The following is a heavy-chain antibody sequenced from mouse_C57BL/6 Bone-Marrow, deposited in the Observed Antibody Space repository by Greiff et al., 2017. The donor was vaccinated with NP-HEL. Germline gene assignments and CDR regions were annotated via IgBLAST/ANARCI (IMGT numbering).Heavy chain of an antibody. CDR1: GFSLTSYG. D-gene: IGHD1-1*01. CDR3: AKLGFYYYGSSGYYAMDY. Sequence: VKLVESGPGLVAPSQSLSITCTVSGFSLTSYGVDWVRQPPGKGLEWLGVIWGGGSTNYNSALMSRLSISKDNSKSQVFLKMNSLQTDDTAMYYCAKLGFYYYGSSGYYAMDYWGQGPSVTVSS. J-gene: IGHJ4*01. CDR2: IWGGGST. V-gene: IGHV2-9*01.